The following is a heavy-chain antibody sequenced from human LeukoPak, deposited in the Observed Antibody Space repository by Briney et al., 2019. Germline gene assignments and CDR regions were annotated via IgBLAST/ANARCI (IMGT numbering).Heavy chain of an antibody. J-gene: IGHJ4*02. Sequence: GGALRLSCADSGFTFSSYATSWVRQAPGKGLEWVSAISGSGGSTYYADSVKGRFTISRDNSKNTLYLQMNSLRAEDTAVYYCAKKISGLFDYWGQGTLVTVSS. V-gene: IGHV3-23*01. CDR3: AKKISGLFDY. CDR2: ISGSGGST. CDR1: GFTFSSYA. D-gene: IGHD3-10*01.